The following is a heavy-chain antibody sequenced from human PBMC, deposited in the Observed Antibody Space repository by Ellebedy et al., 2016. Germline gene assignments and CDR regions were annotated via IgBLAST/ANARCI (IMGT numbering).Heavy chain of an antibody. CDR3: ARQYGRWLGGWVIDY. CDR2: ISYDGSNK. Sequence: GGSLRLSCAASGFTFSSYGMHWVRQAPGKGLEWVAVISYDGSNKYYADSVKGRFTISRDNSKNTLYLQMNSLRAEDTAVYYCARQYGRWLGGWVIDYWGQGTLVTVSS. D-gene: IGHD6-19*01. V-gene: IGHV3-30*03. J-gene: IGHJ4*02. CDR1: GFTFSSYG.